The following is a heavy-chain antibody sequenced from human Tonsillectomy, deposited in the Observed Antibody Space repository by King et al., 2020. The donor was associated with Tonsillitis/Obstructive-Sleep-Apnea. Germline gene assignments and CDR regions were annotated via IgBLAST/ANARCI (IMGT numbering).Heavy chain of an antibody. CDR1: GVSISTSSYY. D-gene: IGHD3-22*01. CDR3: ARQFPDYYDDTGYPYYFDF. J-gene: IGHJ4*02. Sequence: QLQESGPGLVKPSETLSLTCTVSGVSISTSSYYWGWIRQPPGQGLEWIGSIFYSGSTYYNPSLKSRVTISVDTSRNQFSLKLISVTAADTAVYYCARQFPDYYDDTGYPYYFDFWGQGTLFTVSS. CDR2: IFYSGST. V-gene: IGHV4-39*01.